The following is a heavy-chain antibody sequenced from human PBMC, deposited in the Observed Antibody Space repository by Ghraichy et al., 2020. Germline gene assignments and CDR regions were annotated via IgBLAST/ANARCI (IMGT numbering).Heavy chain of an antibody. J-gene: IGHJ6*03. D-gene: IGHD2-8*02. CDR2: LTASGDNT. V-gene: IGHV3-23*01. CDR1: GFSFSSYA. Sequence: GGSLRLSCAASGFSFSSYAMTWVRQAPGKGLEWVSTLTASGDNTFYVGSVKGRFTISRDNSKNTLYLHMNSLRVDDTALYYCAKDGHFSYWYYYVGAWGKGTSVTVSS. CDR3: AKDGHFSYWYYYVGA.